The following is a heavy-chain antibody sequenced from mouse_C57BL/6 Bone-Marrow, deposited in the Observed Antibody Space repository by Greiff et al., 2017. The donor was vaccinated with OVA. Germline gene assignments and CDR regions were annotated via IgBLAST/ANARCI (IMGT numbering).Heavy chain of an antibody. J-gene: IGHJ2*01. D-gene: IGHD3-2*02. CDR2: ISNGGGST. Sequence: EVKLMESGGGLVQPGGSLKLSCAASGFTFSDYYMYWVRQTPEKRLEWVAYISNGGGSTYYPDTVKGRFTISRDNAKNTLYLQMSRLKSEDTAMYYCARHGDSSGYDYWGQGTTLTVSS. CDR3: ARHGDSSGYDY. CDR1: GFTFSDYY. V-gene: IGHV5-12*01.